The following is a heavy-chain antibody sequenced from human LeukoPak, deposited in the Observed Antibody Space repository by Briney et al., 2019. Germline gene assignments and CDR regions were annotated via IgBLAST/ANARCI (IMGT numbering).Heavy chain of an antibody. D-gene: IGHD3-22*01. V-gene: IGHV4-39*01. J-gene: IGHJ4*02. CDR2: IYYSGST. CDR1: GGSISSSSYY. CDR3: ARHPNYYDSSGYYPYYFDY. Sequence: SETLSLTCTVSGGSISSSSYYWGWIRQPPGKGLEWIGSIYYSGSTYYNPSLKSRVTISVDTSKNQFSLKLSSVTAADTAVYYCARHPNYYDSSGYYPYYFDYWGQGTLVTVSS.